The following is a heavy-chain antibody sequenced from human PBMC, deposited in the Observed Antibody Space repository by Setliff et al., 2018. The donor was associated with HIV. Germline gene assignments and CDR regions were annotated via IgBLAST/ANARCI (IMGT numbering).Heavy chain of an antibody. CDR3: ARHKENTGGSFDI. CDR2: INHSGST. Sequence: PSETLSLTCAVYGGSFSGYYWSWIRQPPGKGLEWIGEINHSGSTNFNPSLKSRVTISVDTSKNQFSLKLSSVTAADTAVYYCARHKENTGGSFDIWGPGTMVTVSS. CDR1: GGSFSGYY. J-gene: IGHJ3*02. V-gene: IGHV4-34*01. D-gene: IGHD3-10*01.